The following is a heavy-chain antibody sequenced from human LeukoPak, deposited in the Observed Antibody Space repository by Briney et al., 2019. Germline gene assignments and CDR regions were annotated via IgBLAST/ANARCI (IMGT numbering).Heavy chain of an antibody. Sequence: SETLSFTCTVSGGSISSYYWSWIRQPPGKGLEWIGYIYYSGSTNYNPSLKSRVTISVDTSKNQFSLKLSSVTAADTAVYYCARSVVTLNWFDPWGQGTLVTVSS. CDR2: IYYSGST. V-gene: IGHV4-59*01. D-gene: IGHD3-22*01. CDR3: ARSVVTLNWFDP. CDR1: GGSISSYY. J-gene: IGHJ5*02.